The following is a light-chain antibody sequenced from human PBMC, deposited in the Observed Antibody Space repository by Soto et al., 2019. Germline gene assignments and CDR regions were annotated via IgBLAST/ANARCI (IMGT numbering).Light chain of an antibody. CDR1: QGIRDD. Sequence: AIPMTQSPSSLSASIGDRVIITCRASQGIRDDLAWYQQKPGKAPKLLIYGVSSLQSGVPSRFSGSGSGTAFTLTISSLQPDDFATYYCLQDFSYPRTFGQGTKV. CDR3: LQDFSYPRT. J-gene: IGKJ1*01. CDR2: GVS. V-gene: IGKV1-6*01.